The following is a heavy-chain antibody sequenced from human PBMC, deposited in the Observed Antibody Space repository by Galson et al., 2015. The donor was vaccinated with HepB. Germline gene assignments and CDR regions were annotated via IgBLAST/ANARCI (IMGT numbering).Heavy chain of an antibody. Sequence: SLRLSCAASGFTFGDYAMSWFRQAPGKGLEWVANIKQDGSEKYYVDSVEGRFTISRDNAKNSLYLQMNSLRAEDTAVYYCARDVGYCSGGSCYYYFDYWGQGTLVTVSS. D-gene: IGHD2-15*01. V-gene: IGHV3-7*03. CDR2: IKQDGSEK. CDR3: ARDVGYCSGGSCYYYFDY. CDR1: GFTFGDYA. J-gene: IGHJ4*02.